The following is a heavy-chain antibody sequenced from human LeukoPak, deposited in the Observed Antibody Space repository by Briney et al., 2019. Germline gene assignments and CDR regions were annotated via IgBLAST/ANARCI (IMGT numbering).Heavy chain of an antibody. CDR1: GFTFSSYG. D-gene: IGHD6-19*01. V-gene: IGHV3-33*01. CDR3: ARDGSSGWYWVDY. J-gene: IGHJ4*02. CDR2: KWYDGSNK. Sequence: PGGSLRLSCAASGFTFSSYGTHWVRQAPGQGLEWVAVKWYDGSNKYYADSVKGRFTISRDNSKNTLYLQMNSLRAEDTAVYYCARDGSSGWYWVDYWGQGTLVTVSS.